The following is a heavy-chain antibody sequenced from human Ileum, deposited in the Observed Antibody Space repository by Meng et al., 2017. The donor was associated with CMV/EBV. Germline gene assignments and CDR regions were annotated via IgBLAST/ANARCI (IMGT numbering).Heavy chain of an antibody. CDR1: GFTFSSYW. CDR2: IKQDGSEK. CDR3: ARLVTVAGWIFDY. Sequence: GGSLRLSCAASGFTFSSYWMSWVRQAPGKGLEWVANIKQDGSEKYYVDSVKGRFTISRDNPKNSLYLQMNSLRAEDTAVYYCARLVTVAGWIFDYWGQGTLVTVSS. D-gene: IGHD6-19*01. J-gene: IGHJ4*02. V-gene: IGHV3-7*01.